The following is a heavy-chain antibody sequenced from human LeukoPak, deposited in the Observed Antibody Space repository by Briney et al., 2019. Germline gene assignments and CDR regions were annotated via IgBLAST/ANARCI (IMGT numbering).Heavy chain of an antibody. J-gene: IGHJ4*02. CDR1: GGSFSGYY. CDR2: INHSGST. CDR3: ARARYDFWSGSCRFDY. V-gene: IGHV4-34*01. Sequence: SETLSLTCAVYGGSFSGYYWSWIRQPPGKGLEWIGEINHSGSTNYNPSLKSRVTISVDTSKNQFSLKLSSVTAADTAVYYCARARYDFWSGSCRFDYWGQGTLVTVSS. D-gene: IGHD3-3*01.